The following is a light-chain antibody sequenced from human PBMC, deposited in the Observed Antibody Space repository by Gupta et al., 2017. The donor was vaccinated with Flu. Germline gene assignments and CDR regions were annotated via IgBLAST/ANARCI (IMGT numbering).Light chain of an antibody. CDR1: QRVTNTT. CDR2: RSS. CDR3: QQYGSSSWT. J-gene: IGKJ1*01. Sequence: EIVLTQSPDTLSFSPGQRVTLSCRTSQRVTNTTLVWYQQKPGQAPRLLIYRSSYRATGIADRFSGSGSGTDYTLTISRLEPEDFAVYYCQQYGSSSWTFGQGTKVEI. V-gene: IGKV3-20*01.